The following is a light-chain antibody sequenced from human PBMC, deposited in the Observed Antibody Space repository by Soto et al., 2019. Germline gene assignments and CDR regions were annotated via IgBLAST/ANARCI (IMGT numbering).Light chain of an antibody. CDR3: QPYNSYWLT. CDR2: NTS. CDR1: QGIGTS. Sequence: DIVMTQSPATLSASGGDGATSSCRASQGIGTSLAWYQHKPGQAPRLLIYNTSTIATGVPTRFSGSRSGTEFTLTISSLQPENFAAYYCQPYNSYWLTFGQGTKVDIK. V-gene: IGKV1-5*03. J-gene: IGKJ4*01.